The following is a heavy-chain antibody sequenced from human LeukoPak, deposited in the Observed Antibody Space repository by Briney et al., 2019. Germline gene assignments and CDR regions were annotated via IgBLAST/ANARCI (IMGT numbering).Heavy chain of an antibody. CDR1: GGSISSYY. V-gene: IGHV4-59*01. Sequence: SETLSLTCTVSGGSISSYYWSWIRRPPGKGLEWIGYIYYSGSTNYNPSLKSRVTISVDTSKNQFSLKLSSVTAADTAVYYCARGGRQPRFPFDYWGQGTLVTVSS. CDR3: ARGGRQPRFPFDY. CDR2: IYYSGST. J-gene: IGHJ4*02. D-gene: IGHD2-21*01.